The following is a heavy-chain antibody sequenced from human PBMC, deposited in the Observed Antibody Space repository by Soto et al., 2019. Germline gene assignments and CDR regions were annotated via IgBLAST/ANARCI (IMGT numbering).Heavy chain of an antibody. CDR3: ARFEMTGLYYYMDV. CDR2: ISKIGTVI. CDR1: GFSVRDYD. J-gene: IGHJ6*03. V-gene: IGHV3-11*01. Sequence: KPGWSLRLSCAGSGFSVRDYDMTLIRQAPGKGLEWISYISKIGTVIYYADSVRGRFTISGDNAENSLYLQMNSLRAEDTAVYYCARFEMTGLYYYMDVWGKGTTVTVSS.